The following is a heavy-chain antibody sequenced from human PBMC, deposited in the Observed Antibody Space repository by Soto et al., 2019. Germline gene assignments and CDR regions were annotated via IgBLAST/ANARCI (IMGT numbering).Heavy chain of an antibody. Sequence: QVQLVQSGGEVKKPGASVKVSCKASGYSFGIFGMNWVRQSPGLGLEWMGWISPYNGKTEIAEKCQARSSMVMDRARSTAYTAVRILRSEDTAVEFCGRDPHDYWSSYFVDPWGQGTLVPVSA. CDR2: ISPYNGKT. D-gene: IGHD3-3*01. CDR3: GRDPHDYWSSYFVDP. J-gene: IGHJ5*02. CDR1: GYSFGIFG. V-gene: IGHV1-18*04.